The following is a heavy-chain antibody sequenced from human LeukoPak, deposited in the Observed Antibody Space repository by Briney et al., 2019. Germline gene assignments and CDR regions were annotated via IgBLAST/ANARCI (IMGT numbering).Heavy chain of an antibody. D-gene: IGHD3-9*01. CDR2: MNPNSGDT. Sequence: ASVKVSCKASGYTFTSYDINWVRQATGQGLEWVGCMNPNSGDTVYAQKFQGRITMTRNTSTSTAHMEVSSLRSEDTAVYYCARGRYYSILTTYTPPNYWGQGTLVTVSS. CDR1: GYTFTSYD. V-gene: IGHV1-8*01. CDR3: ARGRYYSILTTYTPPNY. J-gene: IGHJ4*02.